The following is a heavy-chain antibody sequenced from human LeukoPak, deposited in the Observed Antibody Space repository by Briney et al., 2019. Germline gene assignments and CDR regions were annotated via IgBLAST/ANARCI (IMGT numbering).Heavy chain of an antibody. CDR3: AREYSSSWYAGGY. D-gene: IGHD6-13*01. Sequence: GGSLRLSCAASGFFFSDYYMSWVRQAPGKGLEWVAYISSSGSTTYYADSVKGRFTISRDNAKNSLYLQMNSLRAEDTAAYYCAREYSSSWYAGGYWGQGTLVTVSS. CDR2: ISSSGSTT. J-gene: IGHJ4*02. CDR1: GFFFSDYY. V-gene: IGHV3-11*01.